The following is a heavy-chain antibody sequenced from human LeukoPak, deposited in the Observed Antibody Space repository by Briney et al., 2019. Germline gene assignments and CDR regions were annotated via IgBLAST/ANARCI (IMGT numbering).Heavy chain of an antibody. CDR1: GFTFSNSW. CDR3: AKSLFTSATGTGRAFHI. D-gene: IGHD1-1*01. CDR2: INSDGKTT. J-gene: IGHJ3*02. V-gene: IGHV3-74*01. Sequence: GGSLRLSCAASGFTFSNSWMHWVRQAPGKGLVWVSRINSDGKTTTYADSVKGRFTISRDNSKSTLYLQMNGLRAEDTAIFYCAKSLFTSATGTGRAFHIWGQGTRVTVSS.